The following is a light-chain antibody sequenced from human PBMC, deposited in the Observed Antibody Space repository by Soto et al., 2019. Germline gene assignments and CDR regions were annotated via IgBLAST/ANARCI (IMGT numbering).Light chain of an antibody. Sequence: AIRMTQSPSSFSASTGDRVTITCRASQGISSYLAWYQQKPGKAPKLLIYAASTLQSGVPSRFSGSGSGTDFTLTISCLQSEDFATYYCQQYYSYPRALTFGGGTKGGYQT. V-gene: IGKV1-8*01. J-gene: IGKJ4*01. CDR2: AAS. CDR1: QGISSY. CDR3: QQYYSYPRALT.